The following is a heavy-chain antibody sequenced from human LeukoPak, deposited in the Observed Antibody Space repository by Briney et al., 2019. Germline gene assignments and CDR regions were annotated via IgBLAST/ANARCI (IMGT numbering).Heavy chain of an antibody. Sequence: GGSLRLSCAASGFTFNSYWMHWVRQAPGMGLVWVSRMDGGGSSTSYADSVKGRFTISRDSAKNTLYLQMDSLRAEDTAVYYCASYGGFDCFDFWGQGTLVTVSS. CDR3: ASYGGFDCFDF. CDR1: GFTFNSYW. CDR2: MDGGGSST. V-gene: IGHV3-74*01. D-gene: IGHD4-23*01. J-gene: IGHJ4*02.